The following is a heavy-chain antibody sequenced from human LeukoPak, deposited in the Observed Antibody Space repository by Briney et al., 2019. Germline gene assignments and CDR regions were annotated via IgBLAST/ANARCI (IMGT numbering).Heavy chain of an antibody. CDR1: GGSISGYF. CDR3: ARGDDWFDP. V-gene: IGHV4-59*01. Sequence: SETLSLTCTVSGGSISGYFWSWIRQPPGKGLEWIGYIYYSGSTNYNPSLKSRVTISVDTSKNQFSLKLSSVTAADTAVYYCARGDDWFDPWGQGTLVTVSS. J-gene: IGHJ5*02. CDR2: IYYSGST.